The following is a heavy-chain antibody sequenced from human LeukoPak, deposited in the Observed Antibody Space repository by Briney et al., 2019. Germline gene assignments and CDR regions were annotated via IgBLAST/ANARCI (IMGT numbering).Heavy chain of an antibody. J-gene: IGHJ4*02. CDR1: GFTFSCYA. Sequence: GGSLRLSCAASGFTFSCYAMNWVRPAPGKGVEWVSAISASGGSTYYADSVKGRFTISRDTSKNTLYLQMSSLRGEDTAVYYCAKDRDWYYFDYWGQGTLVTVSS. CDR3: AKDRDWYYFDY. D-gene: IGHD5-24*01. V-gene: IGHV3-23*01. CDR2: ISASGGST.